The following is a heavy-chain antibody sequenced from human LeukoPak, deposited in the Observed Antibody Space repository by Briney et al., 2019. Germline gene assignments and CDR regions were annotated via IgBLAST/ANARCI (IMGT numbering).Heavy chain of an antibody. D-gene: IGHD6-13*01. CDR1: GASISSGNYY. J-gene: IGHJ4*02. CDR2: IYYSGST. Sequence: SQTLSLTCTVSGASISSGNYYWTWIRQPPGKGLEWIGNIYYSGSTCYNPSLKSRITISLDTSKSQFSLRLSSVTAADTAVYYCARQADSSSCYVDSWGQGTLVTVSS. V-gene: IGHV4-30-4*08. CDR3: ARQADSSSCYVDS.